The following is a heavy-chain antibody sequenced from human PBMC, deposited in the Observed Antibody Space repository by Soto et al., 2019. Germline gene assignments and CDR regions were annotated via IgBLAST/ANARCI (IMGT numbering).Heavy chain of an antibody. CDR1: GGSISNYY. CDR2: VHYSGST. D-gene: IGHD2-2*01. CDR3: ARDASSTSHYDY. J-gene: IGHJ4*02. Sequence: QVQLQESGPGLVKPSETLSLTCTVSGGSISNYYWSWIRQPPRKGLEWIGYVHYSGSTNYNPSLKSRVTISADTSKNQFSLKLSSVTAADTAVYYCARDASSTSHYDYWGQGTLVTVSS. V-gene: IGHV4-59*01.